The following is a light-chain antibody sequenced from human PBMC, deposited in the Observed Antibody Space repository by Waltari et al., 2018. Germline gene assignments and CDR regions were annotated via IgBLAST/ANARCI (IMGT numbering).Light chain of an antibody. CDR2: GAS. CDR1: QSVTSDY. CDR3: QQYATSPTLT. J-gene: IGKJ4*01. V-gene: IGKV3-20*01. Sequence: EIVLTQSPGTLSLSPGERATLSCWASQSVTSDYLAWYQQKPGQAPRPLIYGASNRATGIPARFSGSGSGTDFTLTISRLEPEDFAFYFCQQYATSPTLTFGGGTK.